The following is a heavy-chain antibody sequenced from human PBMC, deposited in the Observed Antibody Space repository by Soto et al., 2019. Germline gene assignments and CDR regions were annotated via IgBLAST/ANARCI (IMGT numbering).Heavy chain of an antibody. CDR3: ARPLREVQLWFLGYHYGMDV. J-gene: IGHJ6*02. Sequence: QVQLVESGGGVVQPGRSLRLSCAASGFTFSSYAMHWVRQAPGKGLEWVAVISYDGSNKYYADSVKGRFTISRDNSKNKLYLQMNSLRAEDTAVYYCARPLREVQLWFLGYHYGMDVWGQGTTVTVSS. D-gene: IGHD5-18*01. V-gene: IGHV3-30-3*01. CDR1: GFTFSSYA. CDR2: ISYDGSNK.